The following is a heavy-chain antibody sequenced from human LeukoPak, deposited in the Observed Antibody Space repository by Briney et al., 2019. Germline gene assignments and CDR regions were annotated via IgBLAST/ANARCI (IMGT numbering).Heavy chain of an antibody. V-gene: IGHV4-39*07. CDR3: ARDLRAAAGSYYFDY. D-gene: IGHD6-13*01. Sequence: SETLSLTCTVSGGSISTSNYYWGWIRQPPGKGLEWIGNIYYSGSTNYNPSLKSRVTISVDTSKNQFSLKLSSVTAADTAVYYCARDLRAAAGSYYFDYWGQGTLVTVSS. CDR2: IYYSGST. J-gene: IGHJ4*02. CDR1: GGSISTSNYY.